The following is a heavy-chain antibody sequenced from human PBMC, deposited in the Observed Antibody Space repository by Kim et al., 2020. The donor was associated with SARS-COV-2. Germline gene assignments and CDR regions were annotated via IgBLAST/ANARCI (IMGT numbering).Heavy chain of an antibody. CDR3: ARDEDIVVVVAATEKFSRYYGMDV. CDR1: GFTFSSYA. J-gene: IGHJ6*02. CDR2: ISYDGSNK. V-gene: IGHV3-30*04. Sequence: GGSRRLSCAASGFTFSSYAMHWVRQAPGKGLEWVAVISYDGSNKYYADSVKGRFTISRDNSKNTLYLQMNSLRAEDTAVYYCARDEDIVVVVAATEKFSRYYGMDVWGQGTTVTVSS. D-gene: IGHD2-15*01.